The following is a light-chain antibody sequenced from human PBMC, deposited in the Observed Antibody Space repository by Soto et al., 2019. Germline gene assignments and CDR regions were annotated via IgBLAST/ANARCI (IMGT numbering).Light chain of an antibody. CDR1: QSISSY. CDR3: HQRSNSPFT. Sequence: EIVLTKSPATLSLSPGERATLSCRASQSISSYLACNQLKPHQAPRLLIYDASNRATGIPARFSGSRAGTIFPLTISSHEPEDFAVDYFHQRSNSPFTFGPGTKVDIK. J-gene: IGKJ3*01. CDR2: DAS. V-gene: IGKV3-11*01.